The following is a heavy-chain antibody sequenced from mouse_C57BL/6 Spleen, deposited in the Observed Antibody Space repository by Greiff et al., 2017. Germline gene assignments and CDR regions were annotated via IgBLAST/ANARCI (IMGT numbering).Heavy chain of an antibody. V-gene: IGHV1-62-2*01. D-gene: IGHD2-3*01. J-gene: IGHJ2*01. Sequence: QVQLQQPGAELVKPGASVKLSCKASGYTFTKYSIHWVKQRSGQGLEWIGWFYPGSGSIKYNENFKDKATLTADKSSSTVYMELSRLTSEDSAVYYCARHEGRLLHFDYWGQGATLTVSS. CDR3: ARHEGRLLHFDY. CDR2: FYPGSGSI. CDR1: GYTFTKYS.